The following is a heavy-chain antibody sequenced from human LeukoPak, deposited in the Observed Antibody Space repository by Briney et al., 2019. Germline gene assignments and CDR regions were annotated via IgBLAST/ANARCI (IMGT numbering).Heavy chain of an antibody. CDR2: INPSGGST. J-gene: IGHJ4*02. Sequence: ASVKVSCKASGYTFTSYYMHWVRQAPGQGLEWMGIINPSGGSTSYAQKFQGRVTMTRDTSTSTVYMELSSLRSEDTAVYYCARERCGGDCYTAWRYYFDYWGQGTLVTVSS. CDR1: GYTFTSYY. D-gene: IGHD2-21*02. V-gene: IGHV1-46*01. CDR3: ARERCGGDCYTAWRYYFDY.